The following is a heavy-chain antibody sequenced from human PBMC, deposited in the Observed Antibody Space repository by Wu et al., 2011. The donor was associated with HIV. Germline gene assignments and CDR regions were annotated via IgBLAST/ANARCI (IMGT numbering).Heavy chain of an antibody. D-gene: IGHD6-19*01. CDR2: ISPYDGDT. CDR1: NYIFTTYA. J-gene: IGHJ4*02. V-gene: IGHV1-18*01. Sequence: QVQLVQSGAEVKSPGASVKVSCKASNYIFTTYAISWVRQAPGQGLEWMGYISPYDGDTHYAQKFQGRVTMTTDTSTSTAYMELRSLRSDDTAVYYCARDDSSGWPEGFDYWGREPWSPSPQ. CDR3: ARDDSSGWPEGFDY.